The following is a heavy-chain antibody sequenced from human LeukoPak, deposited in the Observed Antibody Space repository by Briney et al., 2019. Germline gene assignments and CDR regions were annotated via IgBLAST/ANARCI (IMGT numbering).Heavy chain of an antibody. Sequence: TSQTLSLTCTVSGGSISSGSYYWSWIRQPAGKGLEWIGRIYTSGSTNYNPSLKSRVTISVDTSKNQLSLKLTSVTAADTAVYYCARQGSWSGTLDYWGQGTRVTVSS. CDR3: ARQGSWSGTLDY. D-gene: IGHD1-1*01. J-gene: IGHJ4*02. CDR2: IYTSGST. CDR1: GGSISSGSYY. V-gene: IGHV4-61*02.